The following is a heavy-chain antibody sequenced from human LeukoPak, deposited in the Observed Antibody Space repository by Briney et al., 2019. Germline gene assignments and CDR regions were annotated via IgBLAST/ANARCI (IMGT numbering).Heavy chain of an antibody. J-gene: IGHJ3*02. CDR2: IYYSGST. D-gene: IGHD3-22*01. V-gene: IGHV4-39*07. CDR1: GGSISSSSYY. Sequence: SETLSLTCTVSGGSISSSSYYWGWIRQPPGKGLEWIGSIYYSGSTYYNPSLKSRVTISVDTSKNQFSLKLSSVTAADTAVYYCARKRRGITMIVVVRSHAAFDIWGQGTMVTVSS. CDR3: ARKRRGITMIVVVRSHAAFDI.